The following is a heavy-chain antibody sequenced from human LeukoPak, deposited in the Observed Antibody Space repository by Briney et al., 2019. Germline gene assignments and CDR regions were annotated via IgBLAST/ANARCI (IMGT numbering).Heavy chain of an antibody. CDR1: GFAFSKAW. D-gene: IGHD4/OR15-4a*01. V-gene: IGHV3-15*01. J-gene: IGHJ4*02. CDR3: ARRAGAYSHPYDY. CDR2: IKSKTDGGTT. Sequence: GSLRLSCAASGFAFSKAWMSWVRQAPGKGLEWVGRIKSKTDGGTTDYAAPVKGRFTISRDDSTNTLYLQMNSLKTEDTAVYYCARRAGAYSHPYDYWGQGTLVTVSS.